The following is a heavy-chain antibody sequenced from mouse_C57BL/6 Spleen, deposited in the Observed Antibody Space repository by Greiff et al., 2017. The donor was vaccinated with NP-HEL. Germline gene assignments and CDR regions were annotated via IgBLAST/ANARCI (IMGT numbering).Heavy chain of an antibody. CDR3: TIYYYGSSYAWFAY. D-gene: IGHD1-1*01. V-gene: IGHV14-4*01. CDR2: IDPENGDT. J-gene: IGHJ3*01. CDR1: GFNIKDDY. Sequence: VQLKESGAELVRPGASVKLSCTASGFNIKDDYMHWVKQRPEQGLEWIGWIDPENGDTEYASKFQGKATITADTSSNTAYLQLSSLTSEDTAVYYCTIYYYGSSYAWFAYWGQGTLVTVSA.